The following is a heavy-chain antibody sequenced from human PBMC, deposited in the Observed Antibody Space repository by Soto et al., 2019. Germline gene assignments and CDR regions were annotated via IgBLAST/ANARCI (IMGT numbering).Heavy chain of an antibody. CDR1: GFTFSSYS. CDR3: ARASAAGYFDY. V-gene: IGHV3-21*01. D-gene: IGHD6-13*01. Sequence: EVQLVESGGGLVKPVGSLRLSCAASGFTFSSYSMNWVRQAPGKGLEWVSSISSSSSYIYYADSVKGRFTISRDNAQNSLYLQMNSLRAEDTAVYYCARASAAGYFDYWGQGTLVTVSS. CDR2: ISSSSSYI. J-gene: IGHJ4*02.